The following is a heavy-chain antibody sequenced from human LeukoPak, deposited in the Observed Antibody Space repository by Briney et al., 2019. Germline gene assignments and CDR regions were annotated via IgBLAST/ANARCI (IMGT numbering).Heavy chain of an antibody. CDR2: IHHSGST. J-gene: IGHJ5*02. D-gene: IGHD6-13*01. V-gene: IGHV4-38-2*02. Sequence: SETLSLTCTVSSYSISSGYYWGWIRQPPGKGLEWIGSIHHSGSTDYNPSLKSRVTISVDTSKNQFSLKLSSVTAADTAVYYCAREIAAANWFDPWGQGTLVTVSS. CDR1: SYSISSGYY. CDR3: AREIAAANWFDP.